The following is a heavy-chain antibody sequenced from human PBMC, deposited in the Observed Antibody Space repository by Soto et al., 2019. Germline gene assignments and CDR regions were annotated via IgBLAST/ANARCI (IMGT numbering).Heavy chain of an antibody. CDR1: GFTFSSYG. CDR3: AKERSGSYLHYYYGMDV. J-gene: IGHJ6*02. CDR2: ISYDGSNK. V-gene: IGHV3-30*18. Sequence: QVQLVESGGGVVQPGRSLRLSCAASGFTFSSYGMHWVRQAPGKGLEWVAVISYDGSNKYYADSVKGRFTISRDNSKNTLYLQMNSLRAEDTAVYYCAKERSGSYLHYYYGMDVWGQGTTVTVSS. D-gene: IGHD1-26*01.